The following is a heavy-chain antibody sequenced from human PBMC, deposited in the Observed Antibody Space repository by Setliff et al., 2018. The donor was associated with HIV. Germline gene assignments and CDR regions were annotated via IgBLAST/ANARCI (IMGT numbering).Heavy chain of an antibody. D-gene: IGHD6-13*01. J-gene: IGHJ5*02. V-gene: IGHV4-39*07. CDR1: GGAISSSSYY. Sequence: SETLSLTCNVSGGAISSSSYYWFWIRQPPGKGLEWIGSIYHSGSTYYNPSLKSRLTISLDTSKNQFSLKLSSVTAADTAVYYCARDIQAAGTGWFDPWGQGTLVTVSS. CDR2: IYHSGST. CDR3: ARDIQAAGTGWFDP.